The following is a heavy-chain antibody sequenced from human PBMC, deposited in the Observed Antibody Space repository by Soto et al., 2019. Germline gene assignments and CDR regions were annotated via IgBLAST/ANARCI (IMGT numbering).Heavy chain of an antibody. CDR3: AGGSGYLGYYYYGMDV. V-gene: IGHV4-39*01. D-gene: IGHD5-12*01. J-gene: IGHJ6*02. Sequence: PSETLCRTCTVSGGSISSSSYYWGWIRQPPWNGLEWIWSIYYSGSTYYNPSLKSRVTISVDTSKNQFSLKLSSVTAADTAVYYCAGGSGYLGYYYYGMDVWGQGTMVTVSS. CDR2: IYYSGST. CDR1: GGSISSSSYY.